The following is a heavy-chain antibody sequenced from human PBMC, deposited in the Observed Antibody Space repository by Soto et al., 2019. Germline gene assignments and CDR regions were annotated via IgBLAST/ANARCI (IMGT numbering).Heavy chain of an antibody. D-gene: IGHD2-15*01. CDR1: GFTFSNAW. V-gene: IGHV3-15*01. CDR3: TTDFRPDIVVVVAATDY. Sequence: GGSLRLSCAASGFTFSNAWMSWVRQAPGKGLEWVGRIKSKTDGGTTDYAAPVKGRFTISRDDSKNTLYLRMNSLKTEDTAVYYCTTDFRPDIVVVVAATDYWGQGTLVTVSS. J-gene: IGHJ4*02. CDR2: IKSKTDGGTT.